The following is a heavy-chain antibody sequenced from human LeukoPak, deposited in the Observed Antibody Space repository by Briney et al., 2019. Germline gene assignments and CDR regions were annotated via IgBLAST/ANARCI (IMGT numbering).Heavy chain of an antibody. J-gene: IGHJ4*02. Sequence: PSETLSLTCTVSGGSISSSSYYWGWIRQPPGKGLEWIGSIYYSGSTYYNPSLKSRVTISVDTSKNQFSLKLSSVTAADTAVYYCARRKRGSGGSFDYWGQGTLVTVSS. V-gene: IGHV4-39*07. D-gene: IGHD6-19*01. CDR1: GGSISSSSYY. CDR3: ARRKRGSGGSFDY. CDR2: IYYSGST.